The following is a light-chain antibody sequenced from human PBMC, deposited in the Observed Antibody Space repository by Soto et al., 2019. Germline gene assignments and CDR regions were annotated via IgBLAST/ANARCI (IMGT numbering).Light chain of an antibody. CDR1: RRNVGNYNR. J-gene: IGLJ1*01. V-gene: IGLV2-18*02. CDR2: DVS. CDR3: SSYTTSSTYV. Sequence: QSVQTQPPSMSGSPGQSVAITCTGTRRNVGNYNRVSWYQQPPDSAPKLILYDVSNRPSGVPDRFSGSKSGNTASLTISGLQADDEADYYCSSYTTSSTYVFGTGTKVTVL.